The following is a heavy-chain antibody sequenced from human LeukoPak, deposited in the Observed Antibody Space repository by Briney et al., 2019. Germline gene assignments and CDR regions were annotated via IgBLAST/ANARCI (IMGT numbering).Heavy chain of an antibody. V-gene: IGHV1-3*04. CDR1: GYTFTSYA. J-gene: IGHJ4*02. D-gene: IGHD4-17*01. CDR3: ARGYGDYEDY. Sequence: GASVKVSCKASGYTFTSYAMHWVRQAPGQRLEWMGWINTGNGNTKYSQKFQARVTITRDTSASTAYMNLSSLRSEDTAVYYCARGYGDYEDYWGQGTLVTVSS. CDR2: INTGNGNT.